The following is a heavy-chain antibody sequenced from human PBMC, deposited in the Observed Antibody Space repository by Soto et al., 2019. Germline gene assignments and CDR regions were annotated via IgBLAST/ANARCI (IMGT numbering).Heavy chain of an antibody. CDR1: GLTFSSYA. Sequence: EVQLLESGGGLVQPGGSLRLSCAASGLTFSSYAMTWVRQAPGKGLEWVSGISGSGGSTYYVDSAKGRFTISRDNSKNPLYLQMNSLRVEDTAVYYCAKDAMGTTGKINWFDFWGQGTLVTVSS. D-gene: IGHD4-17*01. CDR3: AKDAMGTTGKINWFDF. V-gene: IGHV3-23*01. CDR2: ISGSGGST. J-gene: IGHJ5*01.